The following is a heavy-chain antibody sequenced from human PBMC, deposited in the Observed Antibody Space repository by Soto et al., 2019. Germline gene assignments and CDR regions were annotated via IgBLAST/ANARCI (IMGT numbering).Heavy chain of an antibody. CDR3: ARASTVYDILTHFDY. J-gene: IGHJ4*02. Sequence: SETLSLTYAVSGGSISSGGYSWSWIRQPPGKGLEWIGYIYHSGSTYYNPSLKSRVTISVDRSKNQFSLKLSSVTAADTAVYYCARASTVYDILTHFDYWGQGTLVTVS. CDR1: GGSISSGGYS. V-gene: IGHV4-30-2*01. D-gene: IGHD3-9*01. CDR2: IYHSGST.